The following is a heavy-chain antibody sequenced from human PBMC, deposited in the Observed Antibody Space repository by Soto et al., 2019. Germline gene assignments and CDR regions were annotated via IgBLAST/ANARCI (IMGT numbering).Heavy chain of an antibody. V-gene: IGHV1-69*02. CDR3: AKSLVFVDHAYMDV. CDR2: SIPIQGRA. CDR1: GGSFISYI. J-gene: IGHJ6*03. Sequence: QVQLVKSGAEVRKPVSSVKVSCEASGGSFISYIFTWVRQAPGQGLEWMGRSIPIQGRADYALKFQDRVTITADRSTQTVYMELRSLRPEDTALYYCAKSLVFVDHAYMDVWGKGTTVTVSS. D-gene: IGHD2-21*01.